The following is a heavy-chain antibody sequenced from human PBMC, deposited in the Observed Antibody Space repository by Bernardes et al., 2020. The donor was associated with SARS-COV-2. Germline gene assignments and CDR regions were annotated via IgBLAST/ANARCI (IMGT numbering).Heavy chain of an antibody. V-gene: IGHV3-23*01. CDR1: GIIFSSYA. D-gene: IGHD7-27*01. CDR2: ISDGGGST. CDR3: VLGSGRYYLDS. J-gene: IGHJ4*02. Sequence: ALRLSCAVSGIIFSSYAMSWVRQAPGKGLEWVSAISDGGGSTYYADSVKGRFAISRDDSKATLYLQLNSLRDEDTAVYFCVLGSGRYYLDSWGQGTLVTVSS.